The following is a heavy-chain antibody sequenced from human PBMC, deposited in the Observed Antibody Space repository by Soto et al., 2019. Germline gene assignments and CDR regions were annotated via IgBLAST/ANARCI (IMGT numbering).Heavy chain of an antibody. V-gene: IGHV3-74*01. J-gene: IGHJ4*02. CDR2: IYNDGTYA. D-gene: IGHD6-13*01. Sequence: GSLRLSCAGSGSTFNMYWMHWVRQVPGKGPVWVARIYNDGTYADYADSVKGRFTISRDNAKDTLYLQMNDLRAEDSALYHCTRGPRATSAGTSAHWGQGTLVTVSS. CDR3: TRGPRATSAGTSAH. CDR1: GSTFNMYW.